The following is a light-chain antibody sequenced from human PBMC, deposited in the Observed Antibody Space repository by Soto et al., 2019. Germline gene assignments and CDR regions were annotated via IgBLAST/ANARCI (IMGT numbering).Light chain of an antibody. V-gene: IGKV3-11*01. CDR3: QQSYSTPYT. J-gene: IGKJ2*01. CDR1: QSISSY. Sequence: EIVLTQSPDTLSLSPGERATLSCRASQSISSYLAWYQQKPGQAPRLLIYDASTRATGIPARFSGSGSGTDFTLTISSLEPEDFATYYCQQSYSTPYTFGQGTKLEIK. CDR2: DAS.